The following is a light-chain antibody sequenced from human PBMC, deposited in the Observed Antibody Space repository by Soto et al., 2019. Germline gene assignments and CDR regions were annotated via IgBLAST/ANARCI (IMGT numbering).Light chain of an antibody. V-gene: IGKV1-27*01. CDR3: QKYNSAPST. Sequence: DIQMTQSPSSLSASVGDRVTISCRASQGIGNYLAWYQQKPGQIPNLLIYGASTLQSGVPSRFSGRGSGTHFTLTISNLEPEDVGTYYCQKYNSAPSTFGGGTKVEIK. J-gene: IGKJ4*01. CDR2: GAS. CDR1: QGIGNY.